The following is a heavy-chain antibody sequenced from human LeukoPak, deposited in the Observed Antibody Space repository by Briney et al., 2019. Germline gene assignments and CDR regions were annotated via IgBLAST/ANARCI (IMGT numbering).Heavy chain of an antibody. D-gene: IGHD6-13*01. CDR3: ARDRGAAGTGDDAFDI. Sequence: PGGSLRLSCAASGFTFSSYGMHWVRQAPDKGLEWVAVIWYDGSNKYYADSVKGRFTISRDNSKSTLYLQMNSLRAEDTAVYYCARDRGAAGTGDDAFDIWGQGTMVTVSS. CDR2: IWYDGSNK. CDR1: GFTFSSYG. J-gene: IGHJ3*02. V-gene: IGHV3-33*01.